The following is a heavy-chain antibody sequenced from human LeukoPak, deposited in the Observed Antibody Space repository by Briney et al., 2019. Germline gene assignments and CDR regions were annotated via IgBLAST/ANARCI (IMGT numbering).Heavy chain of an antibody. Sequence: GGSLRLSCAASGFTFSIYGMHWVRQAPGKGLEWVAVISYDGSNKYYADSVKGRFTISRDNSKNTLYLQMNSLRAEDTAVYYCAKVAVKYYDILTGLDAFDIWGQGTMVTVSS. CDR3: AKVAVKYYDILTGLDAFDI. CDR1: GFTFSIYG. D-gene: IGHD3-9*01. J-gene: IGHJ3*02. V-gene: IGHV3-30*18. CDR2: ISYDGSNK.